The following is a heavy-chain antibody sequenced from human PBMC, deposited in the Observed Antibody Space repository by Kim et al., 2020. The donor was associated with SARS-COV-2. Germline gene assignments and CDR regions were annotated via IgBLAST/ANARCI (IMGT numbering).Heavy chain of an antibody. CDR1: GFTFNNYA. CDR3: AKSSAFLWFGEGLNSFD. V-gene: IGHV3-30*18. D-gene: IGHD3-10*01. CDR2: ISYEGSIK. J-gene: IGHJ3*01. Sequence: GGSLRLSCGASGFTFNNYAMHWVRQAPGKGLEWVAVISYEGSIKSYADSLKGRFTVSRDSSHNTLYLQMRSLGPEDTALYYCAKSSAFLWFGEGLNSFD.